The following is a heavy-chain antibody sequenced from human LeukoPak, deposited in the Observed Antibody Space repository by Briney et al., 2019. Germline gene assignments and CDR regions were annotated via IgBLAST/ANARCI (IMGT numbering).Heavy chain of an antibody. CDR3: ARDRYSYGPYGMDV. D-gene: IGHD5-18*01. CDR2: IYSGGST. CDR1: GFTVSSNY. Sequence: PGGSLRLSCAASGFTVSSNYMSWVRQAPGKGLEWVSVIYSGGSTYYADSVKGRFTISRDNSKNTLYLQMNSLRAEDTAVYYCARDRYSYGPYGMDVWGQGTTVTVSS. J-gene: IGHJ6*02. V-gene: IGHV3-66*01.